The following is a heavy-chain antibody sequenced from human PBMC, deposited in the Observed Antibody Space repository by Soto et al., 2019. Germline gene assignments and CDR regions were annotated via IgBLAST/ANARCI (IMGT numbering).Heavy chain of an antibody. CDR3: ARADYSNYVRYYYGMDV. V-gene: IGHV3-33*01. D-gene: IGHD4-4*01. CDR2: IWYDGSNK. Sequence: PGGSLRLSCAASGFTFSSYGMHWVRQAPGKGLEWVAVIWYDGSNKYYADSVKGRFTISRDNSKNTLYLQMNSLRAEDTAVYYCARADYSNYVRYYYGMDVWGQGTTVTVSS. J-gene: IGHJ6*02. CDR1: GFTFSSYG.